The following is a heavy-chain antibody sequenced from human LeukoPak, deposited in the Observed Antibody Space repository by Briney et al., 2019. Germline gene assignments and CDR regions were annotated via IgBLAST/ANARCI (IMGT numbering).Heavy chain of an antibody. Sequence: SETLSLTCAVSSYSITSNHYWGAIRQPPGKGLGWIGNIYHSGITYYNPSLKSRVTMSVDTSKNQFSLKLSSVTAADTAVYYCARGGQWLPFDYWGQGTLVTVSS. V-gene: IGHV4-38-2*01. CDR3: ARGGQWLPFDY. CDR2: IYHSGIT. D-gene: IGHD6-19*01. J-gene: IGHJ4*02. CDR1: SYSITSNHY.